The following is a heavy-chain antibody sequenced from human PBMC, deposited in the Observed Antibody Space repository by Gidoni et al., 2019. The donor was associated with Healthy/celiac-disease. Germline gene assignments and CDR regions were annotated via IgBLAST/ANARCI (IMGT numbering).Heavy chain of an antibody. D-gene: IGHD1-26*01. CDR3: ASSDSGSYYSGWFDP. V-gene: IGHV5-10-1*03. CDR1: GYSFPSYW. Sequence: EVQLVQSGAEVNKPGESLRISCKGSGYSFPSYWISWVRQMPGKGLEWMGRIDPSDSYTNYSPSFQGHVTISADKSISTAYLQWSSLKASDTAMYYCASSDSGSYYSGWFDPWGQGTLVTVSS. CDR2: IDPSDSYT. J-gene: IGHJ5*02.